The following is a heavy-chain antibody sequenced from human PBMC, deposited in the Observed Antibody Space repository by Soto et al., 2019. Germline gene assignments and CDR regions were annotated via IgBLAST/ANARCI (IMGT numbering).Heavy chain of an antibody. CDR3: AREGNWNKLLEGVYGMDV. CDR1: GGTFSSYA. CDR2: IIPIFGTA. J-gene: IGHJ6*02. D-gene: IGHD1-20*01. Sequence: QVQLVQSGAEVKKPGSSVKVSCKASGGTFSSYAISWVRQAPGQGLEWMGGIIPIFGTANYAQKFQGRVTITADKSTSTAYMELSSLRSEDTAVYYWAREGNWNKLLEGVYGMDVWGQGNTVTVSS. V-gene: IGHV1-69*06.